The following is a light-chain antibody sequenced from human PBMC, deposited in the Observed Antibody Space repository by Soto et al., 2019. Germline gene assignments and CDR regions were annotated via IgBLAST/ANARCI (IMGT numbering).Light chain of an antibody. V-gene: IGKV3-15*01. CDR2: GAS. J-gene: IGKJ4*01. Sequence: EIVMTQSPATLSVSPGERATLSCRASQSVSSNLAWYQQKPGQAPRLLIYGASTRATGIPARFSGSGSGTVFTLTMSSLQSEDVAIYYCQQYNNWPRTFSGGTKVEIK. CDR3: QQYNNWPRT. CDR1: QSVSSN.